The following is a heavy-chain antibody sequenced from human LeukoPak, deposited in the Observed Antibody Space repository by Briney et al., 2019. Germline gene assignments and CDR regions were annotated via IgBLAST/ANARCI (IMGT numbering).Heavy chain of an antibody. CDR1: GFTFSSYE. CDR2: ISSSGSTI. D-gene: IGHD2-2*01. Sequence: GGSLRLSCAASGFTFSSYEMNWVRQAPGKGLEWVSYISSSGSTIYYADSVKGRFTISRDNAKNSLYLQMNSLRAEDTAVYYCARVVKTCSSTSCYAPHGYYFDYWGQGTLVTVSS. J-gene: IGHJ4*02. CDR3: ARVVKTCSSTSCYAPHGYYFDY. V-gene: IGHV3-48*03.